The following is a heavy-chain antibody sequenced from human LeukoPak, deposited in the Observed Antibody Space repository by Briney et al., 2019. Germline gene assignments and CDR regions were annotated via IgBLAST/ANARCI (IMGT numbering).Heavy chain of an antibody. V-gene: IGHV1-58*02. CDR1: GFTFTSSA. CDR3: AANIAAAGNYDY. CDR2: IVVGSGNT. J-gene: IGHJ4*02. D-gene: IGHD6-13*01. Sequence: SVKVSCKSSGFTFTSSAMQWVRQARGQRLEWIGWIVVGSGNTNYARKFQERVTITRDMSTSTAYMELSSLRSEDTAVYYCAANIAAAGNYDYWGQGTLVTVSS.